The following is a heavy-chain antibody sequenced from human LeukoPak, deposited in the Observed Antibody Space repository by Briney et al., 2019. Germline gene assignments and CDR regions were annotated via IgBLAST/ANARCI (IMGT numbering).Heavy chain of an antibody. CDR1: GCTFSSYA. Sequence: SVKVSCKASGCTFSSYAISWVRQAPGQGLEWMGGIIPMFGTANYAQKFQGRVTITADESTSTAYMELSSLRSEDPAVYYCARGREYSCSSGYDYWGQGTLVTVSS. D-gene: IGHD6-6*01. CDR3: ARGREYSCSSGYDY. J-gene: IGHJ4*02. V-gene: IGHV1-69*13. CDR2: IIPMFGTA.